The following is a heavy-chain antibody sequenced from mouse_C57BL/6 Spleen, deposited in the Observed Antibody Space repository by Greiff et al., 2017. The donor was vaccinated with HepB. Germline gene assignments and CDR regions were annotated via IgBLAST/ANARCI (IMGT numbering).Heavy chain of an antibody. Sequence: QVQLKESGAELVRPGASVTLSCKASGYTFTDYEMHWVKQTPVHGLKWIGAIDPETGGTAYNQKFKGKAILTADKSSSTAYMELRSLTSEDSAVYYCTRRDSNYLFAYWGQGTLVTVSA. CDR3: TRRDSNYLFAY. CDR2: IDPETGGT. CDR1: GYTFTDYE. J-gene: IGHJ3*01. D-gene: IGHD2-5*01. V-gene: IGHV1-15*01.